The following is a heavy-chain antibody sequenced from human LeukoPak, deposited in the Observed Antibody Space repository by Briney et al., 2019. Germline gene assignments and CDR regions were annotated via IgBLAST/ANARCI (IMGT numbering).Heavy chain of an antibody. J-gene: IGHJ5*02. D-gene: IGHD2/OR15-2a*01. CDR1: GYTFTSYD. Sequence: ASVKVSCKASGYTFTSYDITWVRQATGQGLEWMGWMNPNSGNTGYAQKFQGRVTMTRNTSISTAYMELSSLRSEDTAVYYCARSLSRIKLYNWFDPWAEGTLVTVSS. V-gene: IGHV1-8*01. CDR2: MNPNSGNT. CDR3: ARSLSRIKLYNWFDP.